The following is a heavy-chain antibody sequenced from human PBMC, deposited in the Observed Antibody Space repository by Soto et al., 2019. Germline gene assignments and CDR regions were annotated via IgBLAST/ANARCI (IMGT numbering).Heavy chain of an antibody. Sequence: AGGSLRLSCAASGFTFSIYAMAWVRQAPGKGLKWVSTISGSGTSAYYADAVQGRFTFSRDNSKNTLYLQMNSLRAEDTAVYYCADFGTTGRRPGSCDYWGQGTLVTVSS. D-gene: IGHD1-1*01. CDR3: ADFGTTGRRPGSCDY. CDR2: ISGSGTSA. V-gene: IGHV3-23*01. J-gene: IGHJ4*02. CDR1: GFTFSIYA.